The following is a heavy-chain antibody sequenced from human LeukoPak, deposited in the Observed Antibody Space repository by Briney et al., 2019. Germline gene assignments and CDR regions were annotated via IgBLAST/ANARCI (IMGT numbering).Heavy chain of an antibody. Sequence: GGSLRLSCAASGFTFSSHSMNWVRQAPGKGLEWVSSISSSSSYIYYADSVKGRFTISRDNAKNSLYLQMNSLRAEDTAVYYCARRYFDWLEYYYYGMDVWGQGTTVTVSS. J-gene: IGHJ6*02. V-gene: IGHV3-21*01. CDR3: ARRYFDWLEYYYYGMDV. CDR2: ISSSSSYI. CDR1: GFTFSSHS. D-gene: IGHD3-9*01.